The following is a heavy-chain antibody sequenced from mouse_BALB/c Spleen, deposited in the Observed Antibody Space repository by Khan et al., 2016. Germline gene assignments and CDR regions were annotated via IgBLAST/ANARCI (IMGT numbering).Heavy chain of an antibody. J-gene: IGHJ1*01. D-gene: IGHD1-1*01. CDR2: INPDSNTI. CDR1: GFDFSRYW. CDR3: ARRRFNGYFDV. Sequence: EVKLLESGGGLVQPGGSLKLSCAASGFDFSRYWMTWVRQAPGKGLEWIGEINPDSNTINYTPSLKDKFIISRDNAKNTLFLTMSKVRAEDTVLYYGARRRFNGYFDVWGAGTPVTVSS. V-gene: IGHV4-1*02.